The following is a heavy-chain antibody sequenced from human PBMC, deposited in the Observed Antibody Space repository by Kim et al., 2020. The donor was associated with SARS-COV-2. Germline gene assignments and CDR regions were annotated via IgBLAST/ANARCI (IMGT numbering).Heavy chain of an antibody. CDR2: ISSSSSYI. CDR3: ASDDYGDYYGLDY. CDR1: GFTFSSYS. J-gene: IGHJ4*02. Sequence: GGSLRLSCAASGFTFSSYSMNWVRQAPGKGLEWVSSISSSSSYIYYADSVKGRFTISRDNAKNSLYLQMNGLRAEDTAVYYCASDDYGDYYGLDYWGQGTLVTVSS. V-gene: IGHV3-21*01. D-gene: IGHD4-17*01.